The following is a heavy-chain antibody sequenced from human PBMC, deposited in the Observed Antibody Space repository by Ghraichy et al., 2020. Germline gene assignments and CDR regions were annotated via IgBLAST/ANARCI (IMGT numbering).Heavy chain of an antibody. CDR3: ARDPNWGDVFDI. CDR1: GDSVSSNSAT. CDR2: TYYRSKWYT. V-gene: IGHV6-1*01. J-gene: IGHJ3*02. D-gene: IGHD7-27*01. Sequence: SLTCAISGDSVSSNSATWNWIRQSPSRGLEWLGRTYYRSKWYTNYAVSVKSRITINPDTSKNQFSMQLNSVTPEDTAVYYCARDPNWGDVFDIWGQGTMVTVSS.